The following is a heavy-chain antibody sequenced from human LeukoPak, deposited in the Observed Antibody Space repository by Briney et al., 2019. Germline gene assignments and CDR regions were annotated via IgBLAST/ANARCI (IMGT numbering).Heavy chain of an antibody. J-gene: IGHJ4*02. CDR1: GFTFSSYG. Sequence: GGSLRLSCAASGFTFSSYGMSWVRQAPGKGLEWVSAISGSGGSTYYADSVKGRFTISRDNSKNTLYLQMNSLRAEDTAVYYCARGLSRYYDSSGYPTFFDYWGQGTLVTVSS. V-gene: IGHV3-23*01. CDR2: ISGSGGST. D-gene: IGHD3-22*01. CDR3: ARGLSRYYDSSGYPTFFDY.